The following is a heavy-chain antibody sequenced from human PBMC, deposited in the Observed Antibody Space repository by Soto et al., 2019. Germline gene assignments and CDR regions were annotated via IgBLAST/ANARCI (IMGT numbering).Heavy chain of an antibody. Sequence: EVPLVESGGGLVQPGGSLRLSCAASGFTFSTYWMSWVRQAPGKGLEWVANIKTDESEKYYVDSVRGRFTTSRDNARNFVYLQMNSLTGEDTAVYYCTRDGYPFALDVWGLGTSVTVSS. CDR1: GFTFSTYW. V-gene: IGHV3-7*03. D-gene: IGHD5-12*01. CDR3: TRDGYPFALDV. CDR2: IKTDESEK. J-gene: IGHJ6*02.